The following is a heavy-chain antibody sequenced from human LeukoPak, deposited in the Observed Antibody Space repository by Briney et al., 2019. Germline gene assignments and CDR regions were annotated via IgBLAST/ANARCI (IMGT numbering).Heavy chain of an antibody. CDR3: ARDESD. CDR2: INTGNGDT. J-gene: IGHJ4*02. Sequence: ASVKVSCKTSGYTFTRNPIHWVRQAPGQSLEWVAWINTGNGDTKCSQKFQGRVSITRDKSASTVYMELARLRFEDTAVYFCARDESDWGQGTLVIVSS. V-gene: IGHV1-3*04. CDR1: GYTFTRNP.